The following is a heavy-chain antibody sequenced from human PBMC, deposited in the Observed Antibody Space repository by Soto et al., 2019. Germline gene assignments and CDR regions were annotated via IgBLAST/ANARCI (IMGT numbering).Heavy chain of an antibody. V-gene: IGHV3-72*01. D-gene: IGHD1-26*01. J-gene: IGHJ4*02. Sequence: EVQLVESGGGLVQPGGSLRLSCAASGFTFSAHYMDWVRQAPGKGLEWVGRIKNKANSYTTEYAATVEGRFTISREDSPNSLYMQMNSPKTEDTAVYYCARVSLVGPSGGRYFDYWGQGSQVADSS. CDR2: IKNKANSYTT. CDR1: GFTFSAHY. CDR3: ARVSLVGPSGGRYFDY.